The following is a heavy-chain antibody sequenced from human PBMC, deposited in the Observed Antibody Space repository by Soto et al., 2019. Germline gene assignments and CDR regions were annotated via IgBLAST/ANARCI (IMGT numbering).Heavy chain of an antibody. V-gene: IGHV3-30*18. J-gene: IGHJ6*02. CDR1: GFTFSSYG. CDR2: ISYDGSNK. D-gene: IGHD4-17*01. CDR3: AKDIAHYGDYGGYYYYGMDV. Sequence: GGSLRLSCAASGFTFSSYGMHWVRQAPGKGLEWVAVISYDGSNKYYADSVKGRFTISRDNSKNTLYLQMNSLRAEDTAVYYCAKDIAHYGDYGGYYYYGMDVWGQGTTVTVSS.